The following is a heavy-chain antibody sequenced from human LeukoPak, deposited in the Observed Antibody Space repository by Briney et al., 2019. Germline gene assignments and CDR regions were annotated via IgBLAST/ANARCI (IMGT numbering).Heavy chain of an antibody. D-gene: IGHD3-10*02. V-gene: IGHV3-48*03. CDR2: ISSSGSTR. CDR1: GFSFSSYE. Sequence: GGSLRLSCAASGFSFSSYEMNWVRQAPGKGLEWVSYISSSGSTRYYADSVKGRFTISRDNAKNSVDLQMNSLRVEDTAVYYCAELGITMIGGVWGKGTTVTISS. CDR3: AELGITMIGGV. J-gene: IGHJ6*04.